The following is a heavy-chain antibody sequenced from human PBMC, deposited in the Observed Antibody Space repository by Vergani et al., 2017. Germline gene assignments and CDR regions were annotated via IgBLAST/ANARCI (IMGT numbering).Heavy chain of an antibody. CDR3: VRVLHTSSSLGAFDI. D-gene: IGHD3-10*01. CDR2: IDVKANS. V-gene: IGHV4-61*02. CDR1: GGSPDIHSLT. Sequence: QAQLQESGPRLVKPSQTLSLTCSFSGGSPDIHSLTWGWIRQPAGEGLEWIGLIDVKANSNFSPSLESRVTMSADASRGRFSLNLRSVTASDTAVYYCVRVLHTSSSLGAFDIWGQGIKVTVSS. J-gene: IGHJ3*02.